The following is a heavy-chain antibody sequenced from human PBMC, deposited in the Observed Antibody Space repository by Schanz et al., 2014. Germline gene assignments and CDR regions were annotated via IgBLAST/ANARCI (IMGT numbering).Heavy chain of an antibody. Sequence: QVQLVESGGGVVQPGRSLRLSCSASGFTLSSYGMHWVRQAPGKGLEWLAVIWFDGTNKYNADSVKGRFTISRDNSKNTLYLQINSLRAEDTAVYYCARGDPVAGLDYWGRGTLVTVSS. CDR1: GFTLSSYG. J-gene: IGHJ4*02. CDR2: IWFDGTNK. V-gene: IGHV3-33*01. CDR3: ARGDPVAGLDY.